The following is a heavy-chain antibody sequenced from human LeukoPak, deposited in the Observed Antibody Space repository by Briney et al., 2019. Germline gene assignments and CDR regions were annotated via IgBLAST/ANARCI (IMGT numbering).Heavy chain of an antibody. Sequence: GGSLRLSCAASGFTFSDYHMAWIRQAPGKGLQWVSYISNGGDIYYADSVKGRFTISRDNAKNSLYLQMNSLRAEDTALYYCAKDIEAAGLFFDYWGQGTLVTVSS. CDR1: GFTFSDYH. D-gene: IGHD6-13*01. CDR3: AKDIEAAGLFFDY. J-gene: IGHJ4*02. CDR2: ISNGGDI. V-gene: IGHV3-11*04.